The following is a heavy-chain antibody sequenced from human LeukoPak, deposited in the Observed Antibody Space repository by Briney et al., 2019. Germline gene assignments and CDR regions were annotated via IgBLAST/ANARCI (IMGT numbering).Heavy chain of an antibody. CDR2: IRNKTYGATA. V-gene: IGHV3-49*04. CDR1: GFTFSSYG. D-gene: IGHD3-22*01. CDR3: TTDSLIYYFDSRGYHR. Sequence: GGTLRLSCAASGFTFSSYGMSWVRQAPGKGLEWVGFIRNKTYGATAEYVASVKGRFTISRDDSKSIVYLQMNSLKTEDTALYYCTTDSLIYYFDSRGYHRWGQGTLVTVSS. J-gene: IGHJ5*02.